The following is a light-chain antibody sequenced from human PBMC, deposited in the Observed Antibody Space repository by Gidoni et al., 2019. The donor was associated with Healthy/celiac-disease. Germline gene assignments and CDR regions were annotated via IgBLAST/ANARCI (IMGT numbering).Light chain of an antibody. J-gene: IGKJ2*01. Sequence: AIRMDQSPTPLSASTGDRVTITCRASQGIRSYLAWYQQKPGQAPKLLIYAASTLQSGVPSRFSVSGSGTDFTLTISCLQSEDFATYYCQQYYSYPMYTFGQGTKLEIK. CDR2: AAS. V-gene: IGKV1-8*01. CDR3: QQYYSYPMYT. CDR1: QGIRSY.